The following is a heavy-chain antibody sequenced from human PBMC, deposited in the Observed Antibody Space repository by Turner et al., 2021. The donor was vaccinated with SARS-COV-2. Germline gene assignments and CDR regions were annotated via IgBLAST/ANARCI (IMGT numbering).Heavy chain of an antibody. CDR3: ARERRGYYSEY. V-gene: IGHV3-30*01. Sequence: QVQLVVSGGCVGQPGGSLGLGWSASGFSFSMYTMNWVRQAPVKGLEWVAIISYDGRNKYYADSVKGRFTISRDDSKITFYLQMNSLRPEDTAIYYCARERRGYYSEYWGQGTLVTVSS. J-gene: IGHJ4*02. CDR2: ISYDGRNK. D-gene: IGHD6-13*01. CDR1: GFSFSMYT.